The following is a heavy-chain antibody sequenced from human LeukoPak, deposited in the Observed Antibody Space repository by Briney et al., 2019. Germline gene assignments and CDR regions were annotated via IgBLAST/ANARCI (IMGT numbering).Heavy chain of an antibody. CDR3: AKAMSYSSSTGADH. J-gene: IGHJ4*02. V-gene: IGHV3-9*01. CDR2: ISWNSGNI. CDR1: GFTFDDYA. Sequence: GGSLRLSCAASGFTFDDYAMHWVRQTPGKGLEWGSGISWNSGNIGYADSVKGRFTISRDSAKSSLYLQMNSLRPEDTALYYCAKAMSYSSSTGADHWGLGTLVTVSS. D-gene: IGHD6-6*01.